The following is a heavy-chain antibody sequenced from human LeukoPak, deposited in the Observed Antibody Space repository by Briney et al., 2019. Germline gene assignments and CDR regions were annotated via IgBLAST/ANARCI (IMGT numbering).Heavy chain of an antibody. V-gene: IGHV1-2*02. CDR1: GYTFTSYY. D-gene: IGHD6-13*01. CDR2: INPNSGGT. J-gene: IGHJ4*02. Sequence: ASVKVSCKASGYTFTSYYMHWVRQAPGQGLEWMGWINPNSGGTNYAQKFQGRVTMTRDTSISTAYMELSRLRSDDTAVYYCARDRYSSSFLLGYWGQGTLVTVSS. CDR3: ARDRYSSSFLLGY.